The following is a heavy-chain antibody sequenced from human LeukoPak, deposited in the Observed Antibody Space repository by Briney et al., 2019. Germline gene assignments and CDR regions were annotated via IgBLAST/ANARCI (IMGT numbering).Heavy chain of an antibody. Sequence: SETLSLTCTVSGGSISSGGYYWSWIRQHPGTGLEWIGYIYYSGSTYYNPSLKSRVTISVDTSKNQFSLKLSSVTAADTAVYYCARDGGFWSGYHYFDYWGQGTLVTVSS. D-gene: IGHD3-3*01. CDR2: IYYSGST. CDR3: ARDGGFWSGYHYFDY. CDR1: GGSISSGGYY. J-gene: IGHJ4*02. V-gene: IGHV4-31*03.